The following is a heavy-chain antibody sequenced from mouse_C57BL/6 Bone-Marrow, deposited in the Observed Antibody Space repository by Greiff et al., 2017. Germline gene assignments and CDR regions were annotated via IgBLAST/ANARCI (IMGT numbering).Heavy chain of an antibody. CDR1: GYTFTNYW. J-gene: IGHJ4*01. V-gene: IGHV1-63*01. CDR3: ARGYAMDY. Sequence: QVQLQQSGAELVRPGTSVKMSCKASGYTFTNYWIGWAKQRPGHGLEWIGDIYPGGGYTNYNEKFKGKDTLTADKSSSTAYMQFSRLTSEDSSIDYCARGYAMDYWGQGTSVTVSS. CDR2: IYPGGGYT.